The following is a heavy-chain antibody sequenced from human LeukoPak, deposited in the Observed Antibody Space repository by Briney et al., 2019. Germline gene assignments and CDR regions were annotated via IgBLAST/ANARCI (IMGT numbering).Heavy chain of an antibody. Sequence: ASVKVSCKASGYIFTSYGISWVRQAPGLGLEWMGWVNPNSGGTNYAQMFQGRVTMTRDTSINTAYMELSGLRSDDTAVYYCARDSYGGNWSLGYWGQGTLVTVSS. J-gene: IGHJ4*02. CDR1: GYIFTSYG. D-gene: IGHD4-23*01. CDR2: VNPNSGGT. V-gene: IGHV1-2*02. CDR3: ARDSYGGNWSLGY.